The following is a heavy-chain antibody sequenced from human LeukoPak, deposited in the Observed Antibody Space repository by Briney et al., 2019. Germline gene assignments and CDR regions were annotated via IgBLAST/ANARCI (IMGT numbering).Heavy chain of an antibody. J-gene: IGHJ4*02. CDR1: GFTFSSYE. CDR2: ISSSGSTI. Sequence: GGSLRLSCAASGFTFSSYEMNWVRQAPGKGLEWVSYISSSGSTIYYADSVKGRFTISRDNSKNSLYLQMDGLGAEETAVYYCAGGAVAGNLFDYWGQGTLVTVSS. V-gene: IGHV3-48*03. CDR3: AGGAVAGNLFDY. D-gene: IGHD6-19*01.